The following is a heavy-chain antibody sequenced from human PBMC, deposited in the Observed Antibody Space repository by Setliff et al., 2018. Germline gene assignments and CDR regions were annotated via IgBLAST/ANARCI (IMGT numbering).Heavy chain of an antibody. Sequence: ASVKVSCKASGYIFTSYGISWVRQAPGQGLEWMGWISSYNGKTNYAQKLQGRVTMTTDTSTSTVYMELQSLRSDDTAVYYCVRSSAPQVVLAADFDFWGQGTPVTVSS. V-gene: IGHV1-18*01. J-gene: IGHJ4*02. CDR3: VRSSAPQVVLAADFDF. D-gene: IGHD6-19*01. CDR2: ISSYNGKT. CDR1: GYIFTSYG.